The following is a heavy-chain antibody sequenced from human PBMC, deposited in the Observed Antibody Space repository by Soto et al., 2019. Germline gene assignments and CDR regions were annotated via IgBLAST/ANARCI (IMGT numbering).Heavy chain of an antibody. CDR1: GFTFGKYW. V-gene: IGHV3-7*03. CDR3: AREEESVGSPPSGFHP. Sequence: GGSLRLSCVGSGFTFGKYWMDWLRQTPGKGLEWVANIKQDGGEKFYVDSVRGRFTISRDNAKNSVYLEMNRLRDEDTGVYYCAREEESVGSPPSGFHPWGQGVQVTVSS. D-gene: IGHD3-10*01. J-gene: IGHJ5*02. CDR2: IKQDGGEK.